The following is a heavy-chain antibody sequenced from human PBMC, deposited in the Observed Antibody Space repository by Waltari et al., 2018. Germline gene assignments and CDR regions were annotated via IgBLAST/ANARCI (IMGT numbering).Heavy chain of an antibody. CDR3: ARKYNWNDNVDY. Sequence: QVQLQESGPGLVKPSETLSLTCAVSGYSISSGYYWGWIRQPPGKGLEWIGSIYHSGSTYYNPSLKSRVTISVDTSKNQFSLKLSSVTAADTAVYYCARKYNWNDNVDYWGQGTLVTVSS. J-gene: IGHJ4*02. CDR2: IYHSGST. D-gene: IGHD1-1*01. CDR1: GYSISSGYY. V-gene: IGHV4-38-2*01.